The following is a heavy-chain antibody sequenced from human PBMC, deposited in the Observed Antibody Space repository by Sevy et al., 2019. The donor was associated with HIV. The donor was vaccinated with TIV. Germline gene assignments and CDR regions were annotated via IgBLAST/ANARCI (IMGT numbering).Heavy chain of an antibody. V-gene: IGHV3-21*01. CDR3: AREYEAVVVAPSVMKGGYYYHFMDV. D-gene: IGHD2-2*01. CDR1: GFTFSNYN. J-gene: IGHJ6*03. Sequence: GGSLRLSCAASGFTFSNYNMDWVRQAPGKGLEWVSSISSTDDISYADSMRGRFIISRDNAKNSLYLQMNSLRADDTAVYYCAREYEAVVVAPSVMKGGYYYHFMDVWGKGTTVTVSS. CDR2: ISSTDDI.